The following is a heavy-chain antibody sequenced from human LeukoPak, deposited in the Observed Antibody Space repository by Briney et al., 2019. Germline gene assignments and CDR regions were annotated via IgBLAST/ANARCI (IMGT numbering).Heavy chain of an antibody. Sequence: PGGSLRLSCSASGFTFSSYAMHWVRQAPGKGLESVSAISSNGGSTYYADSVKGRFTISRDNSKNTLYLQMSSLRAEDTAVYYCVPVYYGSGSYPHWGQGTLVTVSS. CDR2: ISSNGGST. J-gene: IGHJ4*02. D-gene: IGHD3-10*01. V-gene: IGHV3-64D*06. CDR1: GFTFSSYA. CDR3: VPVYYGSGSYPH.